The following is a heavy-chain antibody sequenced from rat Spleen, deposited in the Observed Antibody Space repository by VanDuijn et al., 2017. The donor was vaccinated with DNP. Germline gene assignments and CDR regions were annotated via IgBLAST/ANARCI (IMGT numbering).Heavy chain of an antibody. CDR1: GFTFSAYY. CDR3: ATPFS. CDR2: IGSPAYAP. V-gene: IGHV5-27*01. Sequence: EVQLVETGGGLVQPGRSLKLSCAASGFTFSAYYMAWVRQAPAKGLEWVAYIGSPAYAPYYTDSVKGRFTISRDNAKSTLYLQMNSLRSEDMATYYCATPFSWGQGVMVTVSS. J-gene: IGHJ2*01.